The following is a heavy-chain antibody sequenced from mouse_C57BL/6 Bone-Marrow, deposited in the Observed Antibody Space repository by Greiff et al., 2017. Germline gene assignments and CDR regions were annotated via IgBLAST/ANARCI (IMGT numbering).Heavy chain of an antibody. CDR2: IYPGDGDT. J-gene: IGHJ1*03. CDR3: ARDGYHWYFDV. D-gene: IGHD2-3*01. Sequence: QVTLKVSGAELVKPGASVKISCKASGYAFSSYWMNWVKQRPGKGLEWIGQIYPGDGDTNYNGKFKGKATLTADKSSSTAYMQLSSLTSEDSAVYFCARDGYHWYFDVWGTGTTVTVSS. CDR1: GYAFSSYW. V-gene: IGHV1-80*01.